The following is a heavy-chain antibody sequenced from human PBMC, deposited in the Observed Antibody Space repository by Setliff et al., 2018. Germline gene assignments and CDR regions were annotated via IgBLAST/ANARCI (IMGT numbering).Heavy chain of an antibody. D-gene: IGHD3-22*01. J-gene: IGHJ1*01. Sequence: SETLSLTCTVSGGSISSYYWSWIRQPPGKGLEWIGYIYYSGSTNYNPSLKSRVTISVDTSKNQFSLKLSSVTAADTAVYYCARHGTTYDSSGYCYPAEYFQHWGQGTLVTVSS. CDR2: IYYSGST. CDR3: ARHGTTYDSSGYCYPAEYFQH. V-gene: IGHV4-59*08. CDR1: GGSISSYY.